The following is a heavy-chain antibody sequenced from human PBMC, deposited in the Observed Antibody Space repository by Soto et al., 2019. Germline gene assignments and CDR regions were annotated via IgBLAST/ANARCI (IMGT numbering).Heavy chain of an antibody. Sequence: QVQLVESGGGVVQPGRSLRLSCAASGFTFSSYGMHWVRQAPGKGLEWVAVIWYDGSNKYYADSVKGRFTISRDNSKNTLYLQMNSLRAEDTAVYYCARDQVDIVATVRYNWFDPWGQGTLVTVSS. D-gene: IGHD5-12*01. V-gene: IGHV3-33*01. J-gene: IGHJ5*02. CDR1: GFTFSSYG. CDR3: ARDQVDIVATVRYNWFDP. CDR2: IWYDGSNK.